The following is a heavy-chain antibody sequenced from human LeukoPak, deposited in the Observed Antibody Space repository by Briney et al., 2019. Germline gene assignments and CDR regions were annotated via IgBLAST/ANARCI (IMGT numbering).Heavy chain of an antibody. Sequence: GGSLRLSCAASGFTFSSYAMSWVRQAPGKGLEWVSAISGSGGSTYYADSVKGRFTISRDNSKNTLYLQMNSLRAEDTAVYYCAKVMVLQFVVGPMGDWGQGTLVTVSS. CDR1: GFTFSSYA. D-gene: IGHD4/OR15-4a*01. CDR3: AKVMVLQFVVGPMGD. CDR2: ISGSGGST. J-gene: IGHJ4*02. V-gene: IGHV3-23*01.